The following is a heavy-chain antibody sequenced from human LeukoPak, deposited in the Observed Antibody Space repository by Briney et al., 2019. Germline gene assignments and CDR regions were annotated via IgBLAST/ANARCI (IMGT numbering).Heavy chain of an antibody. V-gene: IGHV3-74*01. Sequence: GGSLRLSCAASGFTFSSYWMHWVRQAPGKGLVWVSRINSDGSSTSYADSVKGRFTISRDNSKNTLYLQMNSLRAEDTAVYYCAKDSPPPHYYGSGSLWGYFDYWGQGTLVTVSS. J-gene: IGHJ4*02. CDR2: INSDGSST. CDR3: AKDSPPPHYYGSGSLWGYFDY. D-gene: IGHD3-10*01. CDR1: GFTFSSYW.